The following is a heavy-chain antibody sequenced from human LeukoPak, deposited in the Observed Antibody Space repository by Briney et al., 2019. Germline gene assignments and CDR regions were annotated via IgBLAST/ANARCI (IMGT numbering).Heavy chain of an antibody. CDR1: GFTFSSYE. D-gene: IGHD3-9*01. CDR2: ISSSGSTI. V-gene: IGHV3-48*03. Sequence: GGSLRLSCAASGFTFSSYEMNWVRQAPGKGLEWVSYISSSGSTIYYADSVKGRFTISRDNAKNSLYLQMNSLRAEDTAVYYCARGGHDILTGYRYYFDYWGQGTLVTVLS. J-gene: IGHJ4*02. CDR3: ARGGHDILTGYRYYFDY.